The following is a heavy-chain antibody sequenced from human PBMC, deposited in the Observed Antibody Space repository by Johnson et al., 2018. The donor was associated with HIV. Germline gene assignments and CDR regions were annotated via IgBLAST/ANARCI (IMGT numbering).Heavy chain of an antibody. J-gene: IGHJ3*02. CDR3: ATSTASDAFDI. V-gene: IGHV3-30*04. CDR1: GFTFSTYA. CDR2: ISYDGSKT. D-gene: IGHD1-1*01. Sequence: QVQLVESGGGVVQPGRSLRLSCAASGFTFSTYAIHWVRQAPGKGLEWVAIISYDGSKTYYGDSVKGRFTISRDNSKNTLYLQMNSLRAEDTAVYYCATSTASDAFDIWGQGTMVTVSS.